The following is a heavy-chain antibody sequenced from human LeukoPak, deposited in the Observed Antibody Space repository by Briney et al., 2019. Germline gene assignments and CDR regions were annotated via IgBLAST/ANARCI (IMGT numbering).Heavy chain of an antibody. D-gene: IGHD2-21*02. CDR3: ARGGRIVVVTAIFGFDY. CDR2: INPNSGGT. Sequence: ASVKVSCKASGYTFTGYYMHWVRQAPGQGLEWMGWINPNSGGTNYAQKFQGRVTMTRDTSISTAYMELSRLRSDDTAVYYCARGGRIVVVTAIFGFDYWGQGTLVTVSS. J-gene: IGHJ4*02. V-gene: IGHV1-2*02. CDR1: GYTFTGYY.